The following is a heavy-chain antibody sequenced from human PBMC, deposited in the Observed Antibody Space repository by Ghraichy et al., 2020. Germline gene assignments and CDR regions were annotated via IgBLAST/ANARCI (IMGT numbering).Heavy chain of an antibody. CDR3: ARVRPLWQQLVRGSFWCWFDP. D-gene: IGHD6-13*01. V-gene: IGHV1-18*01. Sequence: ASVKVSCKASGYTFTSYGISWVRQAPGQGLEWMGWISAYNGNTNYAQKLQGRVTMTTDTSTSTAYMELRSLRSDDTAVYYCARVRPLWQQLVRGSFWCWFDPWGQGTLVTVSS. J-gene: IGHJ5*02. CDR2: ISAYNGNT. CDR1: GYTFTSYG.